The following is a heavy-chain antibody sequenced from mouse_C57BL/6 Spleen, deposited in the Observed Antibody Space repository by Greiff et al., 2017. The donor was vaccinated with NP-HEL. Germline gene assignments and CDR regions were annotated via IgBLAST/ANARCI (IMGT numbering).Heavy chain of an antibody. CDR3: ARYRDYDYAMDY. V-gene: IGHV7-3*01. Sequence: EVQGVESGGGLVQPGGSLSLSCAASGFTFTDYYMSWVRQPPGKALEWLGFIRNKANGYTTEYSASVKGRFTISRDNSQSILYLQMNALRAEDGATYYCARYRDYDYAMDYWGQGTSVTVSS. CDR1: GFTFTDYY. CDR2: IRNKANGYTT. J-gene: IGHJ4*01. D-gene: IGHD2-4*01.